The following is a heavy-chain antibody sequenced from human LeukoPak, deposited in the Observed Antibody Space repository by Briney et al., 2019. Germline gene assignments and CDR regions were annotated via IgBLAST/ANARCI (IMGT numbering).Heavy chain of an antibody. Sequence: ASVKVSCKASGYTFTGYYMHWVRQAPGQGLEWMGWINPNSGGTNYAQKFQGRVTMTRDTSISTAYMELSRLRSEDTAVYYCAREYYYDSSGRNWFDPWGQGTLVTVSS. D-gene: IGHD3-22*01. CDR3: AREYYYDSSGRNWFDP. CDR1: GYTFTGYY. J-gene: IGHJ5*02. V-gene: IGHV1-2*02. CDR2: INPNSGGT.